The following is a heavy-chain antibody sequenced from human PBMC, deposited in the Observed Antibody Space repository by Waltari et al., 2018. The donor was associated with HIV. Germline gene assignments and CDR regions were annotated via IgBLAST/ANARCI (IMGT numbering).Heavy chain of an antibody. J-gene: IGHJ3*02. V-gene: IGHV3-21*01. CDR1: RFTFSPYS. Sequence: EVQLVESGGGLVKPGGSLRLSCAASRFTFSPYSMTWVRQAPGKGLEWLSSISSGTFYPYYSDSVKGPFTLTSDNGKNSLYLQMNSLTAEATAVYYFARDVADMATLTAFDIWCQGTMVTVSS. CDR2: ISSGTFYP. CDR3: ARDVADMATLTAFDI. D-gene: IGHD5-12*01.